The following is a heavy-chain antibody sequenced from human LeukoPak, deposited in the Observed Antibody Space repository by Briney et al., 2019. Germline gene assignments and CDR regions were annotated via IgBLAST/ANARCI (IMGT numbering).Heavy chain of an antibody. CDR2: IYYSGST. J-gene: IGHJ4*02. Sequence: ASETLSLTCTVSGGSISSSSYYWGWIRQPPGKGLEWIGSIYYSGSTYYNPSLKSRVTISVDTSKNQFSLKLSSVTAADTAVYYCARARAAAGTPLFDYWGQGTLVTVSS. D-gene: IGHD6-13*01. CDR3: ARARAAAGTPLFDY. CDR1: GGSISSSSYY. V-gene: IGHV4-39*07.